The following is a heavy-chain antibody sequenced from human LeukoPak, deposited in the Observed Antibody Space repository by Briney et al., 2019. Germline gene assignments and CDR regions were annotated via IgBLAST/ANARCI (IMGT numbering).Heavy chain of an antibody. CDR3: AREKNWGSGALDI. D-gene: IGHD7-27*01. V-gene: IGHV3-21*05. Sequence: GGSLRLSCAASRFTFSSYGMNWVRQAPGKGLEWVSYISDSTSSKYYADSVKGRFTISRDNAKNSLYLQMNSLRAEDTAVYYCAREKNWGSGALDIWGQGTMVTVSS. CDR2: ISDSTSSK. CDR1: RFTFSSYG. J-gene: IGHJ3*02.